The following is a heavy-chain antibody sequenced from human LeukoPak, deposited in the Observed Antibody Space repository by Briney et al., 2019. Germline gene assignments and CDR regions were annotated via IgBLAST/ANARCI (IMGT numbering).Heavy chain of an antibody. V-gene: IGHV1-46*01. J-gene: IGHJ4*02. CDR3: ARMEMDPAMVTNYFDY. Sequence: GSSVKVSCKASGYTFTSNYMHWVRQAPGQGLEWMGVIHPSGGGTNQAPKVQGRVTMTRDTSTATVFMELSSLTSEDTATYYCARMEMDPAMVTNYFDYWGQGTLVTVYS. CDR2: IHPSGGGT. CDR1: GYTFTSNY. D-gene: IGHD5-18*01.